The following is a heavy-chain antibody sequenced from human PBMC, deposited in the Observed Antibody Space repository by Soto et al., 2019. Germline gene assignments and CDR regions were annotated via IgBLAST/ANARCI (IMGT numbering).Heavy chain of an antibody. CDR1: GFTFSNAW. V-gene: IGHV3-15*01. CDR3: TTDGGYSYGDGYYHYGMDV. D-gene: IGHD5-18*01. CDR2: IKSKTDGGTT. Sequence: GGSLRLSCAASGFTFSNAWMSWVRQAPGQGLEWVGRIKSKTDGGTTDYAAPVKGRFTISRDDSKNTLYLQMNSLKTEDTAVYYCTTDGGYSYGDGYYHYGMDVWGQGTTVTVSS. J-gene: IGHJ6*02.